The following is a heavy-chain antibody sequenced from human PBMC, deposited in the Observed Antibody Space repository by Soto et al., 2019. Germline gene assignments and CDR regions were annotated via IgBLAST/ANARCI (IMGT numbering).Heavy chain of an antibody. CDR3: ALRSMAVVPEY. D-gene: IGHD3-22*01. J-gene: IGHJ4*02. Sequence: QVQLQESGPGLVKPSETLSLTCAVSGDSISSYYCMWIRQPPGKGLESIGYLYYGRSANYNPSLKSRFTLSVDTSTNQCSLTLSSMTAAETAVYYCALRSMAVVPEYWGQGTLVTFSS. CDR2: LYYGRSA. CDR1: GDSISSYY. V-gene: IGHV4-59*01.